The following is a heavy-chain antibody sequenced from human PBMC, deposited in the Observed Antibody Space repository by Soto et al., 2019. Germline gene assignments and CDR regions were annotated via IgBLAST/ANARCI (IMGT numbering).Heavy chain of an antibody. CDR1: GGTFSSYT. J-gene: IGHJ3*02. CDR3: ATYSGYDYFNCSGGSCYIWDAFDI. Sequence: QVQLVQSGAEVKKPGSSVKVSCKASGGTFSSYTISWVRQAPGQGLEWMGRIIPILGIANYAQKFQGRVTITADKSTSTAYMELSSLRSEDTAVYYCATYSGYDYFNCSGGSCYIWDAFDIWGQGTMVTVSS. D-gene: IGHD2-15*01. V-gene: IGHV1-69*02. CDR2: IIPILGIA.